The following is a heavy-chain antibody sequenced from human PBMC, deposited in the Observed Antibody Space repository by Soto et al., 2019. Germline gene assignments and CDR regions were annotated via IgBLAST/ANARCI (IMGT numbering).Heavy chain of an antibody. D-gene: IGHD3-3*01. CDR1: GYSISSGYY. Sequence: SETLSLTCAVSGYSISSGYYWGWIRQPPGKGLEWIGSIYHSGSTYYNPSLKSRVTISVDTSKNQFSLKLSSVTAADTAVYYCARNYYTVVTLPTRLSWFNPWGQGTLVTVSS. V-gene: IGHV4-38-2*01. CDR2: IYHSGST. J-gene: IGHJ5*02. CDR3: ARNYYTVVTLPTRLSWFNP.